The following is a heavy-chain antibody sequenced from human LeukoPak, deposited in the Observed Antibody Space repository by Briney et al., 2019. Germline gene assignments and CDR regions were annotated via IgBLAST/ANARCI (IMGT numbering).Heavy chain of an antibody. CDR3: AKGVLRFFGGKVLDAFDI. V-gene: IGHV3-23*01. CDR2: ISGSGGST. CDR1: GFTLSIDA. J-gene: IGHJ3*02. D-gene: IGHD3-3*01. Sequence: GGSLRLSCAASGFTLSIDAMSWVRHAPGKGQEWVSSISGSGGSTYYADSVKGRFTISRDNSKNTLYLQMESLSAEDTAGYYCAKGVLRFFGGKVLDAFDIWGQGTMVTVSS.